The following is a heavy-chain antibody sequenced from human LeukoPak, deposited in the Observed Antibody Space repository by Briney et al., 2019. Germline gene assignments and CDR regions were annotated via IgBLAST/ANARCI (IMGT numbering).Heavy chain of an antibody. CDR2: IYYSGST. CDR1: GGSISSGDYY. J-gene: IGHJ6*03. D-gene: IGHD2-2*01. CDR3: AREKIVVVPTAAYYVDV. V-gene: IGHV4-30-4*08. Sequence: KPSETLSLTCTVSGGSISSGDYYWSWIRQPPGKGLEWIGYIYYSGSTYYKPSLKSRVTISVDTSKNQFSLKLSSVTAADTAVYYCAREKIVVVPTAAYYVDVWGKGTTVTVSS.